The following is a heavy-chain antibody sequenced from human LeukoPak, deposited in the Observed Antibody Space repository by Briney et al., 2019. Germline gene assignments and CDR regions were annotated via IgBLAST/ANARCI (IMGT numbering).Heavy chain of an antibody. CDR1: GGSISSYY. Sequence: SETLSLTCTVSGGSISSYYWSWIRQPPGKGLEWIGYIYYSGSTNYNPSLKSRVTISVDTSKNQFSLKLSSVTAADTAVYYCARVVVAAFNWFGPWGQGILVTVSS. J-gene: IGHJ5*02. D-gene: IGHD2-15*01. CDR3: ARVVVAAFNWFGP. CDR2: IYYSGST. V-gene: IGHV4-59*01.